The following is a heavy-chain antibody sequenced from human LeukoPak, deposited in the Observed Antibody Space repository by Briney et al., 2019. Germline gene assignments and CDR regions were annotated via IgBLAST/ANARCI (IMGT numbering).Heavy chain of an antibody. J-gene: IGHJ4*02. Sequence: GGSLRLSCAASGFTFSSYAMSWVRQAPGKGLEWVSAISGGGGSTYYADSVKGRFTISRDNSKNTLYLQMNSLRAEDTAVYYCAKGSEVLWSGYYSIYWGQGTLVTVSS. V-gene: IGHV3-23*01. D-gene: IGHD3-3*01. CDR3: AKGSEVLWSGYYSIY. CDR1: GFTFSSYA. CDR2: ISGGGGST.